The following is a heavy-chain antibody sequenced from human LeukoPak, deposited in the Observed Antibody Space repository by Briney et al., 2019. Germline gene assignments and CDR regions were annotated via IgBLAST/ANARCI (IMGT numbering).Heavy chain of an antibody. CDR1: GFDFSTYA. CDR2: IGGGDT. CDR3: AKDGQNFNAMWDYFDS. J-gene: IGHJ4*02. D-gene: IGHD1-26*01. V-gene: IGHV3-23*01. Sequence: GGSLRLSCTASGFDFSTYAMSWVRQAPGKGLEWVSGIGGGDTHYADSVKGRFTISRDNSKNTVELKMSSLRAEDTAVYYCAKDGQNFNAMWDYFDSWGRGTLVTVSS.